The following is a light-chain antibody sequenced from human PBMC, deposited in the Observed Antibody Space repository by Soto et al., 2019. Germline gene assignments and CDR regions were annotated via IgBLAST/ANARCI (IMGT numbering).Light chain of an antibody. CDR3: DQYGISCT. V-gene: IGKV3-20*01. CDR1: QGISSSY. J-gene: IGKJ4*01. Sequence: VLPQYPGTLSLSPGERATLSCRASQGISSSYLAWYQQNPGQAPRLLIDGASSRAAGTPDRFSGRGTGTDFDHTTSKHGPEDFAVYCCDQYGISCTCGRGTKLEMK. CDR2: GAS.